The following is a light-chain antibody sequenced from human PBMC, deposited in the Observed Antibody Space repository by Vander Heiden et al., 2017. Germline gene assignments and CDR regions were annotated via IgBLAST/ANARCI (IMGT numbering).Light chain of an antibody. CDR3: RQDDNLPYT. CDR2: DAS. Sequence: DIQLTQSPSSLSASVGDRVTITCQASQDISNYLNWYQQKPGKAPKLLIYDASNLDTGVPSRFSGSGSGTDFTFTIIILQPEDIATYFFRQDDNLPYTFGQGTKLEIK. CDR1: QDISNY. V-gene: IGKV1-33*01. J-gene: IGKJ2*01.